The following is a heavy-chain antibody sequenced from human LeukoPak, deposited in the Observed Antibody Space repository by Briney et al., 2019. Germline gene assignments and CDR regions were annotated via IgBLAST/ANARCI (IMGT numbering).Heavy chain of an antibody. D-gene: IGHD6-6*01. V-gene: IGHV4-34*13. CDR2: ISHSGST. CDR3: PRGPRIAARPVKYNSFDP. CDR1: FSSDY. Sequence: FSSDYMRGLPEPREKGVEWFGDISHSGSTNHSPSLKGRVTISREKSQNQSSLQLSSVTAADTAVYYCPRGPRIAARPVKYNSFDPCGQGTLLTVYS. J-gene: IGHJ5*02.